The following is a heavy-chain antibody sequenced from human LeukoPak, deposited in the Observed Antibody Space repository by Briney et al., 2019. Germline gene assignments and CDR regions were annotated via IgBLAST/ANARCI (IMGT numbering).Heavy chain of an antibody. J-gene: IGHJ5*02. CDR3: AKGGGYDFWSGYSNWFDP. CDR1: GGSISSGNW. CDR2: IYQSGST. V-gene: IGHV4-4*02. D-gene: IGHD3-3*01. Sequence: SGTLSLTCAVSGGSISSGNWWNWVRQSPGKGLEWIGEIYQSGSTTYNPSLKSRVTMSMDKSKNEFSLRLTSVTAADTAVYYCAKGGGYDFWSGYSNWFDPWGQGTLVTVSS.